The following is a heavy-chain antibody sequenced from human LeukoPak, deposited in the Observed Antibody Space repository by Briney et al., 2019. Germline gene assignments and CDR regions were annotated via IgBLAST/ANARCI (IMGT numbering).Heavy chain of an antibody. CDR2: VYYSGTT. Sequence: SETLSLTCTVSGGSISTSSYYWGWVRQPPGKGLEWIRSVYYSGTTYYNPSLKSRVTISVDTSKNQFSLKLSSVTAADTAVYYCARTRYYYNSRSYGAPYYFDYWGRGTLVTVSS. V-gene: IGHV4-39*01. CDR3: ARTRYYYNSRSYGAPYYFDY. CDR1: GGSISTSSYY. J-gene: IGHJ4*02. D-gene: IGHD3-10*01.